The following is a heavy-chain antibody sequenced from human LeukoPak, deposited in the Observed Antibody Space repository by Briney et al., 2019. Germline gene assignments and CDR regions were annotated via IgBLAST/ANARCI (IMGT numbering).Heavy chain of an antibody. J-gene: IGHJ3*02. CDR1: GYTFTSYG. V-gene: IGHV1-2*02. CDR2: INPNSGGT. Sequence: ASVKVSCKASGYTFTSYGISWVRQAPGQGLEWMGWINPNSGGTNYAQKFQGRVTMTRDTSISTAYMELSRLRSDDTAVYYCARVRTYYDILTGQRVDAFDIWGQGTMVTVSS. CDR3: ARVRTYYDILTGQRVDAFDI. D-gene: IGHD3-9*01.